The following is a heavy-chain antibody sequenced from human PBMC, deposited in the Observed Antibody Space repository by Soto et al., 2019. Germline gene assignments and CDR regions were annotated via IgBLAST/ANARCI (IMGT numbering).Heavy chain of an antibody. CDR2: ISYDGTYK. V-gene: IGHV3-30-3*01. Sequence: QVQLVESGGGVVQPGRSLRLSCAASGFTFSSNAMQWVRQAPGKGLEWVAVISYDGTYKYHADSVKGRFTISRDNSKNTLYLQMNSLRTEDTALYYCARDSGSSWLDYWGQGTLVTVSS. CDR1: GFTFSSNA. D-gene: IGHD6-13*01. CDR3: ARDSGSSWLDY. J-gene: IGHJ4*02.